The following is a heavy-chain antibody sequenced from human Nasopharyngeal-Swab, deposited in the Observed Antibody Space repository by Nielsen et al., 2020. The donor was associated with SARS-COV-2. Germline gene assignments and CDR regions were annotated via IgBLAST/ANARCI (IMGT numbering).Heavy chain of an antibody. CDR2: ISSSGSTR. J-gene: IGHJ6*02. D-gene: IGHD3-3*01. CDR3: ARHSPNAIFGVVIPYGMDV. Sequence: GESLKISCVASGFSFSSYEMNWVRQAPGKGLEWLSSISSSGSTRNYADSVKGRFIISRDNAKNSMYLQMNSRRAEDTAVYYCARHSPNAIFGVVIPYGMDVWGQGTTLTVSS. V-gene: IGHV3-48*03. CDR1: GFSFSSYE.